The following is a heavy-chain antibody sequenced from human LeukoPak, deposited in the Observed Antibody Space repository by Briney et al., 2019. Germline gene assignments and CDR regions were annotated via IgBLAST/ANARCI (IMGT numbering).Heavy chain of an antibody. CDR2: INPNSGGT. J-gene: IGHJ2*01. Sequence: GASVKVSCKASGYTFTGYYMHWVRQAPGQGLEWMGWINPNSGGTNYAQKFQGRVTMTRDTSISTAYMELSRLRSDDTAVYYCVRDLIYCSSTSCSAGAYWYFDLWGRGTLVTVSS. V-gene: IGHV1-2*02. CDR3: VRDLIYCSSTSCSAGAYWYFDL. D-gene: IGHD2-2*01. CDR1: GYTFTGYY.